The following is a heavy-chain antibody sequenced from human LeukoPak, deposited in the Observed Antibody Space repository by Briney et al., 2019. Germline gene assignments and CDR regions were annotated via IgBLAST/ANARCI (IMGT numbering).Heavy chain of an antibody. J-gene: IGHJ4*02. CDR2: ISASGDST. D-gene: IGHD3-3*01. Sequence: GGSLRLSCAASGFTFSNYWMHRVRQAPGKGLVWVSSISASGDSTYYTDSVKGRFTISRDNSKNTLYLQMDSLRAEDTAVYYCSKDTTTIFGVAHAYWGQGTLVTVSS. CDR3: SKDTTTIFGVAHAY. V-gene: IGHV3-23*01. CDR1: GFTFSNYW.